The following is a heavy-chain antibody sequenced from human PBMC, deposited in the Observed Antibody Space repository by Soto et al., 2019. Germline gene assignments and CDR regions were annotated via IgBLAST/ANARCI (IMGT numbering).Heavy chain of an antibody. Sequence: SETLSLTCTVSGGSISSYYWSWIRQPPGKGLEWIGYIYYSGSTNYNPSLKSRVTISVDTSKNQFSLKLSSVTAADTAVYYCARLMEEDQLLLYYYYYMDVWGKGTTVTVSS. CDR1: GGSISSYY. D-gene: IGHD2-2*01. V-gene: IGHV4-59*08. CDR3: ARLMEEDQLLLYYYYYMDV. CDR2: IYYSGST. J-gene: IGHJ6*03.